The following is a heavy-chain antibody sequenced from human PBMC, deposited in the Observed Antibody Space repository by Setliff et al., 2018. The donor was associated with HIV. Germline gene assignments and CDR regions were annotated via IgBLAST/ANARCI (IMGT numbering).Heavy chain of an antibody. V-gene: IGHV5-10-1*01. D-gene: IGHD4-17*01. CDR1: GYMFIAYG. CDR2: IDPSDSYV. CDR3: ARHKNGAYSLDS. Sequence: KVSCKTSGYMFIAYGMSWVRRAPGQGLEWMGRIDPSDSYVDYSPSFQGHVTISIDKSVSSAHLQWSSLKASDTAMYYCARHKNGAYSLDSWGQGTLVTVSS. J-gene: IGHJ4*02.